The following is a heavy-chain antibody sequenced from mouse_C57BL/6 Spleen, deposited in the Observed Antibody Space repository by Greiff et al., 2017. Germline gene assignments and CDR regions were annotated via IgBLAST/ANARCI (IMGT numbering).Heavy chain of an antibody. CDR1: GFSLTSYG. Sequence: QVQLQQSGPGLVQPSQSLSISCTVSGFSLTSYGVHWVRQSPGKGLEWLGVIWRGGSTDYNAAFMSRLSITKDNSKSQVFFKMNSLQADDTAIYYCAKKGAAQAPMDYWGQGTSVTVSS. CDR3: AKKGAAQAPMDY. D-gene: IGHD3-2*02. CDR2: IWRGGST. J-gene: IGHJ4*01. V-gene: IGHV2-5*01.